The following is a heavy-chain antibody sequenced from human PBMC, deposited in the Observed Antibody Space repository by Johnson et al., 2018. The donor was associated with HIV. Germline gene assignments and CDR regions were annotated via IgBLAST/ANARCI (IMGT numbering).Heavy chain of an antibody. CDR2: IKSKTEGETP. D-gene: IGHD3-3*01. CDR3: TTSVTIFGVVILDAFDI. CDR1: GITFSNAW. Sequence: EVQLVESGGGLVQTGGSLRLSCAASGITFSNAWMSWVRQAPGRGREGVGGIKSKTEGETPDYAAPVRGGFPISKDDSKNTLYLQMNSLRTEDTAVYYCTTSVTIFGVVILDAFDIWGQGTMVTVSS. J-gene: IGHJ3*02. V-gene: IGHV3-15*01.